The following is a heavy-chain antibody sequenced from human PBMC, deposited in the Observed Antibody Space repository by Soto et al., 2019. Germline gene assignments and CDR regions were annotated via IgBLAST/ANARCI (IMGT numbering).Heavy chain of an antibody. CDR1: NDSITSGDFY. J-gene: IGHJ6*02. V-gene: IGHV4-30-4*01. Sequence: QVQLQESGPGLVKPSQTLSLTCTVSNDSITSGDFYWGWIRQPPGKGLKWIGDIYFSGTIYYNPSLQSRLTISVDTSKKEFSLRLSSVTSADTAVYYCARNRRSHYYYYVLDVWGHGTTVTVSS. CDR2: IYFSGTI. CDR3: ARNRRSHYYYYVLDV.